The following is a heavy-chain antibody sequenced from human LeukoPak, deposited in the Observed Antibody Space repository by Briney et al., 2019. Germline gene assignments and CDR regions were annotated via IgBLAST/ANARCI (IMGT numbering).Heavy chain of an antibody. CDR1: GYTFSNFG. CDR3: ARDGTSTDDY. V-gene: IGHV1-18*01. CDR2: ISGNNDNP. Sequence: ASVKVSCKASGYTFSNFGISCVRQAPGQGLEWMGWISGNNDNPNYGQNFQGRFTVTSDSSTSTAYMERRNLRADDTAVYYCARDGTSTDDYWGQGTLVTVSS. D-gene: IGHD2-2*01. J-gene: IGHJ4*02.